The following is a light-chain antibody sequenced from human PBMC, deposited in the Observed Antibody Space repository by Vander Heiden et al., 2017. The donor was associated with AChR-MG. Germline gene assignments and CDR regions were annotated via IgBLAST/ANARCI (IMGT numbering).Light chain of an antibody. CDR2: DVA. J-gene: IGLJ2*01. V-gene: IGLV2-14*03. CDR3: TSYTSGKSPSVV. Sequence: QSAPTQSASVSGSPGQSITISCTGATSNIDDYRSVSWYQQYPGKAPKLIIYDVARRPSGGSDRFSGSKSGSTASLTISGIQAEDEANYYCTSYTSGKSPSVVFGRGTKLTVL. CDR1: TSNIDDYRS.